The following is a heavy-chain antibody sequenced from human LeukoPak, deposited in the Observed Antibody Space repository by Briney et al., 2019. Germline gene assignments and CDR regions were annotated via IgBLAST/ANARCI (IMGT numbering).Heavy chain of an antibody. J-gene: IGHJ4*02. CDR2: IYYSGST. V-gene: IGHV4-39*07. CDR3: ARGRRYYDSSGYYYDY. D-gene: IGHD3-22*01. Sequence: SETLSLTCTVSGGSISSSSYYWGWIRQPPGKGLEWIGSIYYSGSTYYNPSLKSRVTISVDTSKNQFSLKLSSVTAADTAVYYCARGRRYYDSSGYYYDYWGQGTLATVSS. CDR1: GGSISSSSYY.